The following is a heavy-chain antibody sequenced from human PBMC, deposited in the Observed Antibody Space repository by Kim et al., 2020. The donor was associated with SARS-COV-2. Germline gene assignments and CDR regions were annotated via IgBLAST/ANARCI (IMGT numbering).Heavy chain of an antibody. J-gene: IGHJ6*02. V-gene: IGHV3-15*01. CDR3: TTDPAPGMGSVYYYYGMDV. Sequence: GGSLRLSCAASGFTFSNAWMSWVRQAPGKGLEWVGRIKSKTDGGTTDYAAPVKGRFTISRDDSKNTLYLQMNSLKTEDTAVYYCTTDPAPGMGSVYYYYGMDVWGQGTTVTVSS. CDR1: GFTFSNAW. CDR2: IKSKTDGGTT. D-gene: IGHD2-15*01.